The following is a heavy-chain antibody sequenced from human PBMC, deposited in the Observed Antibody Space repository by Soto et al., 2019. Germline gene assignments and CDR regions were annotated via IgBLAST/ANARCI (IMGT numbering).Heavy chain of an antibody. D-gene: IGHD1-1*01. CDR2: FNPYTGGT. CDR1: GYTFTTYY. J-gene: IGHJ5*02. Sequence: QGQLVQSGAEVKKPGASVKVSCKASGYTFTTYYIHWMRQAPGQGLEWMGMFNPYTGGTRYAHKFQGRVTLPGDTSTSTGYMELSMLSSDDTAVYDCARLWGEIGTAFDPCGQGTLVTVSS. V-gene: IGHV1-2*07. CDR3: ARLWGEIGTAFDP.